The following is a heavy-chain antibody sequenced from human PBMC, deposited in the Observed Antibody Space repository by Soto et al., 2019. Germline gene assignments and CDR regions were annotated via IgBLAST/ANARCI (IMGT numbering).Heavy chain of an antibody. J-gene: IGHJ6*02. CDR3: ARYYYGSGSPYDYYGMDV. D-gene: IGHD3-10*01. CDR2: IIPILGIA. Sequence: SVKVTCKDSGCTFSSYTISWVRQAPGQGLEWMGRIIPILGIANYAQKSQGRVTITADKSTSTAYMELSSLRSEDTAVYYCARYYYGSGSPYDYYGMDVWGQGTTVTVSS. V-gene: IGHV1-69*02. CDR1: GCTFSSYT.